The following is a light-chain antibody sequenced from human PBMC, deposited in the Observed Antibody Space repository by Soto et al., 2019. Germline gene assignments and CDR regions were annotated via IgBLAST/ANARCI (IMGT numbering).Light chain of an antibody. Sequence: DIQMTQSPSALSASVGDRVTITCRASQRISRWLAWYQQKPGKAPKVLIYKASTLAGGVPSRFSGSGSGTEFTLTISSLQADEVATYFSQQYSGHYTFGQGTKLEI. CDR1: QRISRW. CDR3: QQYSGHYT. J-gene: IGKJ2*01. CDR2: KAS. V-gene: IGKV1-5*03.